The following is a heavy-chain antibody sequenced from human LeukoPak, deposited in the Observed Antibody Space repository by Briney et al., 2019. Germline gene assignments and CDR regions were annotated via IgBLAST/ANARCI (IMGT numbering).Heavy chain of an antibody. V-gene: IGHV1-69*04. Sequence: ASVKVSCKASGYTFTSYDINWVRQAPGQGLEWMGRIIPILGIANYAQKFQGRVTITADKSTSTAYMELSSLRSEDTAVYYCASAWGSGMDVWGQGTTVTVSS. CDR1: GYTFTSYD. D-gene: IGHD7-27*01. CDR3: ASAWGSGMDV. J-gene: IGHJ6*02. CDR2: IIPILGIA.